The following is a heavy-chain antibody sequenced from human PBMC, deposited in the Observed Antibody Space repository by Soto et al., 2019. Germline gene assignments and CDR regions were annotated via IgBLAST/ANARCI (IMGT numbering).Heavy chain of an antibody. D-gene: IGHD3-9*01. V-gene: IGHV4-59*12. CDR2: VFYTGRA. CDR1: GGSLGSYY. J-gene: IGHJ5*02. Sequence: SETLSLTCTVSGGSLGSYYWSWIRQPPGKGLEWIGYVFYTGRANYNASLKSRVSISLDTSNYQFSLKLSSVTAADTAVYYCARGGYYDILTPHQWFDPWGQGTMVNVSS. CDR3: ARGGYYDILTPHQWFDP.